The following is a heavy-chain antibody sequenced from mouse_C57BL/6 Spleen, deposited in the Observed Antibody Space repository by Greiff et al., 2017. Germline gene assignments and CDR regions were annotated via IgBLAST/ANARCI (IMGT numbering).Heavy chain of an antibody. D-gene: IGHD1-1*01. CDR1: GYTFTDYE. J-gene: IGHJ2*01. CDR2: IDPETGGT. CDR3: APYYYGSSFNY. V-gene: IGHV1-15*01. Sequence: QVQLQQSGAELVRPGASVTLSCKASGYTFTDYEMHWVKQTPVPGLEWIGAIDPETGGTAYNQKFKGKAILTADKSSSTAYMELRSLTSEDSAVYYCAPYYYGSSFNYWGQGTTRTVSS.